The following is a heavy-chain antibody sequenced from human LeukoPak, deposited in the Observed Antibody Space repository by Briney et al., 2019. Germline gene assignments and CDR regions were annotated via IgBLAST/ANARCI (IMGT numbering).Heavy chain of an antibody. D-gene: IGHD3-10*01. CDR2: ISGSGGST. CDR1: GFTFSSYA. J-gene: IGHJ4*02. V-gene: IGHV3-23*01. CDR3: AKAARLWFGELLTFDY. Sequence: PGGSLRLSCAASGFTFSSYAMSWVRQAPGKGLEWVSAISGSGGSTYYADSVKGRFTISRDNSKNTLYLQMNSLRAEVTAVFYCAKAARLWFGELLTFDYWGQGTLVTVSS.